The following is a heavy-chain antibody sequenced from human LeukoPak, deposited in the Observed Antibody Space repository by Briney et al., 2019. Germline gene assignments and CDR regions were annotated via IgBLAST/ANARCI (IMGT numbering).Heavy chain of an antibody. V-gene: IGHV3-7*01. D-gene: IGHD3-9*01. CDR3: ARGGVLRYFDWPDH. J-gene: IGHJ4*02. CDR2: IKQDGSEK. Sequence: PGGSLRLSCAASGFTFSSYWMSWVRQAPGKGLEWVANIKQDGSEKYYVDSVKGRFTISRDNAKTSLYRQMNSLRAKDKAVYYCARGGVLRYFDWPDHWGQGTLVTVSS. CDR1: GFTFSSYW.